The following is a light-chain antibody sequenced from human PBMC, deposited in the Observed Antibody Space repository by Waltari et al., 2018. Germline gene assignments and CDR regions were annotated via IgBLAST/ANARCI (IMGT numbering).Light chain of an antibody. CDR1: QSVRNNY. CDR2: GAS. CDR3: QQYGSSPRT. J-gene: IGKJ1*01. V-gene: IGKV3-20*01. Sequence: EIVLTQSPGTLSLSPGERATISCRASQSVRNNYLAWYQQKPGQAPRLLIYGASSRATGIPDRFSGSGSGTDFTLTINRLEPEDFAVYYCQQYGSSPRTFGQGTKVEIK.